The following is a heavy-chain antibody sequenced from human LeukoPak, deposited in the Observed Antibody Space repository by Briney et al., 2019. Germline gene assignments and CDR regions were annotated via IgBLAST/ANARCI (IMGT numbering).Heavy chain of an antibody. J-gene: IGHJ5*02. Sequence: SETLSLTCTDCGGSNSWGSCYEICTRQPAGKALECIGRIYTSGSTNYNPSLKSRVTISVDTSKNQFSLKLCSVTAADTAVYYCARGPVVPAAIGFDPWGQGTLVTVSS. V-gene: IGHV4-61*02. CDR2: IYTSGST. CDR1: GGSNSWGSCY. D-gene: IGHD2-2*01. CDR3: ARGPVVPAAIGFDP.